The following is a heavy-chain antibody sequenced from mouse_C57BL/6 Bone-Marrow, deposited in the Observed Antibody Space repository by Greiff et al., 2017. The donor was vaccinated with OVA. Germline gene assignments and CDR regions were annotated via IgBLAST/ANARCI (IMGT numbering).Heavy chain of an antibody. CDR1: GFNIKDDY. CDR2: IDPENGDT. Sequence: VQLQQSGAELVRPGASVKLSCTASGFNIKDDYMHWVKQRPEQGLEWIGWIDPENGDTEYASKFQGKGTITADTSSNTAYLQLSSLTSEDTAVYYCTTPITTVAFDYWGQGTTLTVSS. CDR3: TTPITTVAFDY. J-gene: IGHJ2*01. D-gene: IGHD1-1*01. V-gene: IGHV14-4*01.